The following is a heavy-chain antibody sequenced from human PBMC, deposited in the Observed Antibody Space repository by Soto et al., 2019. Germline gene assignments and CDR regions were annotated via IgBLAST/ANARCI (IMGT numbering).Heavy chain of an antibody. Sequence: EVQLLESGGGLVQPGGSLRLSCAASGFTFSSYAMSWVRQAPGKGLEWVSAISGSGGSTYYADSVKARFTISRDNSKNTLYLQMNRLRAEDTAVYYCAKVPAALELRHSPMAFDYWGQGTLVTVSS. CDR1: GFTFSSYA. CDR2: ISGSGGST. D-gene: IGHD1-7*01. V-gene: IGHV3-23*01. J-gene: IGHJ4*02. CDR3: AKVPAALELRHSPMAFDY.